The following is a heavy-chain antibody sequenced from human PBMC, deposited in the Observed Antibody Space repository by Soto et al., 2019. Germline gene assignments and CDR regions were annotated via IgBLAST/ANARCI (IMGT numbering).Heavy chain of an antibody. CDR1: GYTLTELS. CDR3: ATGGSKRITMVRGVDRPENNWFDP. CDR2: FDPEDGET. J-gene: IGHJ5*02. V-gene: IGHV1-24*01. Sequence: GASVKASCKVSGYTLTELSMHWVRQAPGKGLEWMGGFDPEDGETIYAQKFQGRVTMTEDTSTDTAYMELSSLRSEDTAVYYCATGGSKRITMVRGVDRPENNWFDPWGQGTLVTVSS. D-gene: IGHD3-10*01.